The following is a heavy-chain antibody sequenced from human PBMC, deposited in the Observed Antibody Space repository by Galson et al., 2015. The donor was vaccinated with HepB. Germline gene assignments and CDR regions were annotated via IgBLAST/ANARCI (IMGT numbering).Heavy chain of an antibody. J-gene: IGHJ6*02. V-gene: IGHV3-33*08. Sequence: SLRLSCAASGFPFSDYAMHWVRQAPGKGLEWVAVIWFDGSEMYYGDFVKGRFTISRDNSKNTLYLQVNSLRAEDTAVYYCARESPRRGGTCEGAFCKGVDVWGQGTTVTVSS. CDR2: IWFDGSEM. CDR3: ARESPRRGGTCEGAFCKGVDV. D-gene: IGHD2-15*01. CDR1: GFPFSDYA.